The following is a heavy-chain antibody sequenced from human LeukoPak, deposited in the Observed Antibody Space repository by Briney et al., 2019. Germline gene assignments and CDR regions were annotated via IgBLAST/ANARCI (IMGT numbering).Heavy chain of an antibody. CDR2: INPNSGGT. Sequence: ASVKVSCKASGYTFTGYYMHWVRQAPGQGLEWMGWINPNSGGTNYAQKFQGRVTMTRDTSISTAYMELSRLRSEDTAVYYCARVRPEATWIQLWLYMDVWGKGTTVTVSS. CDR1: GYTFTGYY. V-gene: IGHV1-2*02. J-gene: IGHJ6*03. CDR3: ARVRPEATWIQLWLYMDV. D-gene: IGHD5-18*01.